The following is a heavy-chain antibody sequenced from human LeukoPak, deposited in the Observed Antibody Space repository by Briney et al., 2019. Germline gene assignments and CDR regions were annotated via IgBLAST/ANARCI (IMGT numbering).Heavy chain of an antibody. CDR3: AREVVPAF. Sequence: GGFLRLSCAASGFTFRNYVIHWVRQAPGKGLEWVSSISSSSSYIYYADSVKGRFTISRDNAKNSLYLQMNSLRAEDTAVYYCAREVVPAFWGQGTLVTVSS. CDR1: GFTFRNYV. V-gene: IGHV3-21*01. J-gene: IGHJ4*02. D-gene: IGHD2-2*01. CDR2: ISSSSSYI.